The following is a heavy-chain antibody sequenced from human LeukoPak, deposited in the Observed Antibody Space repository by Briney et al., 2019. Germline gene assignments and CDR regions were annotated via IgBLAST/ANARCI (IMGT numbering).Heavy chain of an antibody. CDR1: GGTFSSYA. J-gene: IGHJ3*02. D-gene: IGHD2-2*01. V-gene: IGHV1-69*13. CDR3: ARTDCSSTSCYEAGQGAFDT. Sequence: SVKVSCKASGGTFSSYAISWVRQAPGQGLEWMGGIIPIFGTANYAQKFQGRVTITADESTSTAYMELSSLRSEDTAVYYCARTDCSSTSCYEAGQGAFDTWGQGTMVTVSS. CDR2: IIPIFGTA.